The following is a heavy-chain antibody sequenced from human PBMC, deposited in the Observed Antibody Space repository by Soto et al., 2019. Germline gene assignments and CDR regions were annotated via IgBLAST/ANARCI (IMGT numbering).Heavy chain of an antibody. Sequence: LRLSCAASGFAFYYYNMNWVRQAPGRGLEWVSSISGSGIDIHFTDSVKGRFTISRDNSKNTLYLQMNSLRAEDTAVYYCARDRGYSGSYYYFDYWGQGTLVTVSS. CDR1: GFAFYYYN. J-gene: IGHJ4*02. CDR2: ISGSGIDI. D-gene: IGHD1-26*01. V-gene: IGHV3-21*01. CDR3: ARDRGYSGSYYYFDY.